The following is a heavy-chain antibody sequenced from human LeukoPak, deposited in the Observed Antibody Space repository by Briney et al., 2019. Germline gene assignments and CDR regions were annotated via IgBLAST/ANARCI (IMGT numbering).Heavy chain of an antibody. D-gene: IGHD3-22*01. J-gene: IGHJ4*02. CDR1: GFTFTSSA. V-gene: IGHV1-58*02. CDR3: AAVGVTYYYDSSGPGGIDY. CDR2: IFVGSGNT. Sequence: SVKLSCKASGFTFTSSAMQWVRQARGQRLEWIGWIFVGSGNTNYAQKFRERVTITRDMSTSTAYMELSSLRSEDTAVYYCAAVGVTYYYDSSGPGGIDYGGQGTLVTVSS.